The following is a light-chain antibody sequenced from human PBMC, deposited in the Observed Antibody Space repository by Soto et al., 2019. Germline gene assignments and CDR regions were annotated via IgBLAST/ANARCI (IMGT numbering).Light chain of an antibody. CDR1: QSVRNNY. V-gene: IGKV3-20*01. CDR3: QHYGSSQYT. CDR2: GSS. Sequence: EIVLTQSPGTLSLSPGERATLSCRASQSVRNNYLAWYQQKPGQAPRLVLYGSSSRATGIPDRFSGSGSGTDFTLIISRLEPEDFAVYYCQHYGSSQYTFGQGTKLEIK. J-gene: IGKJ2*01.